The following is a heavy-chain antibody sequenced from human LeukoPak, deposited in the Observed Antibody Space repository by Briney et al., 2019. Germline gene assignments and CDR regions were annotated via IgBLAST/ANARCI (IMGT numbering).Heavy chain of an antibody. CDR3: ARDGSSSRCYGMDV. J-gene: IGHJ6*02. CDR2: ISSSGSTI. CDR1: GFTTFSH. V-gene: IGHV3-48*04. D-gene: IGHD6-13*01. Sequence: GGSLRLSCAASGFTTFSHMYWVRQAPGKGLEWVSYISSSGSTIYYADSVKGRFTISRDNAKNSLYLQMNSLRAEDTAVYYCARDGSSSRCYGMDVWGQGTTVTVSS.